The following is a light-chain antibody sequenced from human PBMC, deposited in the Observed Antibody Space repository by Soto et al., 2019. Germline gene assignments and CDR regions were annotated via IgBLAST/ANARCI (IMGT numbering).Light chain of an antibody. V-gene: IGLV1-44*01. J-gene: IGLJ1*01. CDR2: YDN. CDR3: CLYAVTFYV. CDR1: NSNIGSNT. Sequence: QSVLTQPPSASGTPGQRVTISCSGSNSNIGSNTVNWYQQLPGTAPKLLIYYDNLRPSGVPDRISGSKSGTSASLAISGLQSDDEADYYCCLYAVTFYVFGTGTKVTVL.